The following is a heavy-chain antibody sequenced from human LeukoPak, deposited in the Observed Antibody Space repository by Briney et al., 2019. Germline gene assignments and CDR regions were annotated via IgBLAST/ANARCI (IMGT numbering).Heavy chain of an antibody. Sequence: GGSLRLSCAGSGFTFGSYWMSWIRQAPGKGPEWVANIKQDGREKHYVDSVKGRFTISRDNAKSSLYLQMNSLRAEDTAVYYCTRDEAAATNWGQGTLVTASS. CDR3: TRDEAAATN. J-gene: IGHJ4*02. V-gene: IGHV3-7*01. CDR1: GFTFGSYW. CDR2: IKQDGREK. D-gene: IGHD6-13*01.